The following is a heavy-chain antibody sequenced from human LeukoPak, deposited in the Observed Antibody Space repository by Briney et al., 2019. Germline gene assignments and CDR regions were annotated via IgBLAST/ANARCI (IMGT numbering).Heavy chain of an antibody. J-gene: IGHJ5*02. CDR3: ARDRHCSSTSCSKGNWFDP. Sequence: PSETLSLTCTVSGGSISSSSYYWGWIRQPPGKGLEWIGSIYYSGSTYYNPSLKSRVTISVDTSKNQFSLKLSSVTAADTAVYYCARDRHCSSTSCSKGNWFDPWGQGTLVTVS. V-gene: IGHV4-39*07. CDR1: GGSISSSSYY. CDR2: IYYSGST. D-gene: IGHD2-2*01.